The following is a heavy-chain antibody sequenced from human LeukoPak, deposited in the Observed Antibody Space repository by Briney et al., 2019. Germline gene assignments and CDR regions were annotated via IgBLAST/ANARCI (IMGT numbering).Heavy chain of an antibody. Sequence: PSETLSLTCTVSGGSISSSSYYWGWIRQPPGKGLEWIGSIYYSGSTYYNPSLKSRVTISVDTSMNQFSLKLSSVTAADTAVYYCARPPQITIFGVVNPMTDYWGQGTLVTVSS. V-gene: IGHV4-39*01. J-gene: IGHJ4*02. CDR3: ARPPQITIFGVVNPMTDY. CDR2: IYYSGST. CDR1: GGSISSSSYY. D-gene: IGHD3-3*01.